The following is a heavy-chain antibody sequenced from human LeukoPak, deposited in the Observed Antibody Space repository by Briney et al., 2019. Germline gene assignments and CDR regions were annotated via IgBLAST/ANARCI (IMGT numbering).Heavy chain of an antibody. CDR2: ISSSNSDT. CDR3: ARLPYSSGWWFDY. Sequence: GGSLRLSCAASGFIFSDYYMSWIRQAPGKGLEWVSYISSSNSDTNYADSVKGRFTISRDNAKNSMYLQMNRLRAEDTAVYYCARLPYSSGWWFDYWGQGTLVTVSS. V-gene: IGHV3-11*03. CDR1: GFIFSDYY. J-gene: IGHJ4*02. D-gene: IGHD6-19*01.